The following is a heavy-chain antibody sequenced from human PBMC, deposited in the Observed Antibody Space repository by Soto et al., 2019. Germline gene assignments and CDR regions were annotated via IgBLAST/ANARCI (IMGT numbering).Heavy chain of an antibody. D-gene: IGHD6-13*01. Sequence: SETLSLTCTVSGGSISSYYWSWIRQPPGKGLEWIGHIYYSGSTNYNPSLKSRVTISVDTSKNQFSLKLSSVTAADTAVYYCARTVVSSSWYWFDPWGQGTLVTVSS. CDR1: GGSISSYY. V-gene: IGHV4-59*01. CDR3: ARTVVSSSWYWFDP. J-gene: IGHJ5*02. CDR2: IYYSGST.